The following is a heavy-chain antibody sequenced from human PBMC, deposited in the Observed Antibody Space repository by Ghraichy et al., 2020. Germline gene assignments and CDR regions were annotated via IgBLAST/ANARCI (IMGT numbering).Heavy chain of an antibody. D-gene: IGHD4-17*01. Sequence: SETLSLICTVSGGSIRAGNYHWSWIRQSPGRGLESIGYIYFSGRTNYNPSLKSRVAMSVDTSKNQFSLTLNFVTAADTAMYLCARTSGDYLRGFYFDPWGPGTLGTVSS. CDR2: IYFSGRT. CDR1: GGSIRAGNYH. J-gene: IGHJ4*03. CDR3: ARTSGDYLRGFYFDP. V-gene: IGHV4-61*01.